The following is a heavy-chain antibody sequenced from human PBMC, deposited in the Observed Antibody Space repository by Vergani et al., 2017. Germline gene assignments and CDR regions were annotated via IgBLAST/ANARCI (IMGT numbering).Heavy chain of an antibody. D-gene: IGHD3-3*01. J-gene: IGHJ4*02. CDR2: INHSGST. V-gene: IGHV4-34*01. CDR1: GGSFSGYY. CDR3: ARSVFWSGYYIVRAYYFDY. Sequence: QVQLQQWGAGLLKPSETLSLTCAVYGGSFSGYYWSWIRQPPGKGLEWIGEINHSGSTNYNPSLKSRVTISVGTSKNQFSLKLSSVTAADTAVYYCARSVFWSGYYIVRAYYFDYWGQGTLVTVSS.